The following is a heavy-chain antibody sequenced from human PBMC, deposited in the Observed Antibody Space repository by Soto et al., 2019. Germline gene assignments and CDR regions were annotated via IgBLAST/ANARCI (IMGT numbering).Heavy chain of an antibody. CDR2: IIPIFGTA. V-gene: IGHV1-69*13. J-gene: IGHJ4*02. Sequence: SVTGSCQTSGGTFSSYAIICVRQAPGQGLEWMGGIIPIFGTANYAQKFQGRVTITADESTSTAYMELSSLRSEDTAVYYCARDRDGSFDYWGQGTLVTVSS. CDR1: GGTFSSYA. CDR3: ARDRDGSFDY. D-gene: IGHD3-10*01.